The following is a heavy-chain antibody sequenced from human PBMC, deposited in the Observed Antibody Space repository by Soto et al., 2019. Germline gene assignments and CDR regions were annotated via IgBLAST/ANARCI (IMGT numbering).Heavy chain of an antibody. CDR1: GGSISPYY. CDR3: ARQAYCTSTNCYPFAS. CDR2: IYYSGST. D-gene: IGHD2-2*01. Sequence: SETLSLTCTVSGGSISPYYWSWIRQPPGKGLEWIGFIYYSGSTSYNPSLKSRVTISLDTSNNRFSLNLNSVTAADTAVYYCARQAYCTSTNCYPFASWGLGTLVIVS. V-gene: IGHV4-59*08. J-gene: IGHJ5*01.